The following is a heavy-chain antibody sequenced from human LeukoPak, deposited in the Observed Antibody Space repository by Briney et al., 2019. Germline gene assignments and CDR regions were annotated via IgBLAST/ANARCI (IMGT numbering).Heavy chain of an antibody. CDR2: ISYDGSNK. D-gene: IGHD2-2*02. J-gene: IGHJ4*02. Sequence: PGGSLRLSCAASGFTFSSYAMHWVRQAPGKGLEWVAVISYDGSNKYYADSVKGQFTISRDNSKNTLYLQMNSLRAEDTAVYYCARDSDTQFYDYWGQGTLVTVSS. V-gene: IGHV3-30-3*01. CDR1: GFTFSSYA. CDR3: ARDSDTQFYDY.